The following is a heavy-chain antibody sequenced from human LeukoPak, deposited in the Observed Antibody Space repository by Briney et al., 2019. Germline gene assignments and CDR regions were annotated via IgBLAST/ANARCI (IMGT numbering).Heavy chain of an antibody. CDR3: ARAGYRYSSSVDY. D-gene: IGHD3-16*02. CDR1: GYTFTGYY. CDR2: INPNSGGT. V-gene: IGHV1-2*02. Sequence: ASVKVSCKASGYTFTGYYMHWVRQAPGQGLEWMGWINPNSGGTNYAQKFQGRVTMTRDTSISTAYMELRSLISDDTAVYYCARAGYRYSSSVDYWGQGTLVTVSS. J-gene: IGHJ4*02.